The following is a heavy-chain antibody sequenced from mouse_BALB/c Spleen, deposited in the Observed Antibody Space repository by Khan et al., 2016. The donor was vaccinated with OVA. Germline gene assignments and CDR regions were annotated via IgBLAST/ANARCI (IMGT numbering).Heavy chain of an antibody. J-gene: IGHJ4*01. CDR1: GYTFTNYG. V-gene: IGHV9-3-1*01. CDR2: INTYTGEP. Sequence: VQLQESGPELKKPGETVKISCKASGYTFTNYGMNWVKQTPGQGLKWMGWINTYTGEPTYVDDFKGRFAFSLETSASTAYLQINNLKNEDTATYFCARPPYFSYVMVYWGQGTSVTVSS. CDR3: ARPPYFSYVMVY. D-gene: IGHD2-10*01.